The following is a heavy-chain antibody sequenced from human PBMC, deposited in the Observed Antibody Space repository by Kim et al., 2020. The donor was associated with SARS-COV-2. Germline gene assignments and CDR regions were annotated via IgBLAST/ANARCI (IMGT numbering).Heavy chain of an antibody. J-gene: IGHJ4*02. CDR2: INAGNGNT. CDR3: ARDRGLWFGELSLDFDY. Sequence: ASVKVSCKASGYTFTSYAMHWVRQAPGQRLEWMGWINAGNGNTKYSQKFQGRVTITRDTSASTAYMELSSLRSEGTAVYYCARDRGLWFGELSLDFDYWGQGTLVIVSS. CDR1: GYTFTSYA. V-gene: IGHV1-3*01. D-gene: IGHD3-10*01.